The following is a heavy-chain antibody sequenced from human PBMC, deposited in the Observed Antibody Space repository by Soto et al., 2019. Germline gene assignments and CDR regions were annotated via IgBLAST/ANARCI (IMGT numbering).Heavy chain of an antibody. CDR2: INHSGST. V-gene: IGHV4-34*01. Sequence: SETLSLTCAVYGGSFSGYYWSWIRQPPGKGLEWIGEINHSGSTNYNPSLKSRVTISVDTSKNQFSLKLSSVTAADTAVYYCARGYDFWSGYHLGYYFDYWGQGTLVTVSS. CDR3: ARGYDFWSGYHLGYYFDY. J-gene: IGHJ4*02. CDR1: GGSFSGYY. D-gene: IGHD3-3*01.